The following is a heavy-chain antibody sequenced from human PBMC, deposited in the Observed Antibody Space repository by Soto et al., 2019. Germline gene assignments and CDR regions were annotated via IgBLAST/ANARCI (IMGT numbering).Heavy chain of an antibody. CDR2: ISYDERNK. J-gene: IGHJ6*02. CDR3: ANTNYDFWGMDV. V-gene: IGHV3-30*18. D-gene: IGHD3-3*01. CDR1: GFTFSDYG. Sequence: QVQLVESGGGLVQPGRPLRLSCAASGFTFSDYGMHWVRQAPGKGLEWVAVISYDERNKYYADSVKGRFTISRDNSKTTLYLQMNSLRAEDTAMYYCANTNYDFWGMDVWGQGTTVTVSS.